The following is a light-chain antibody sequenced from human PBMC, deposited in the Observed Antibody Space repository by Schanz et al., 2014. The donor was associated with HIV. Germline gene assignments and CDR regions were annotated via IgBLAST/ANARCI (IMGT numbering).Light chain of an antibody. Sequence: IVLTQSPGTLSLSPGERATLSCRASQSVSSSYFAWSQQKPGQGPRLLIYGASSRATGIPDRFTGSGSGTDFTLTISSLEPEDFAVYFCQQRSNWPRYTFGQGTKLEIK. CDR2: GAS. V-gene: IGKV3D-20*02. J-gene: IGKJ2*01. CDR1: QSVSSSY. CDR3: QQRSNWPRYT.